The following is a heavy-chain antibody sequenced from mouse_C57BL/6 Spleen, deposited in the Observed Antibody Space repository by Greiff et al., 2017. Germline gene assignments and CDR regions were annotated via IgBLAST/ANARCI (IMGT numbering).Heavy chain of an antibody. D-gene: IGHD2-3*01. CDR3: ARMDGYPDY. CDR2: IYPGDGDT. CDR1: GYAFSSSW. Sequence: VQLQQSGPELVKPGASVKISCKASGYAFSSSWMNWVKQRPGKGLEWIGRIYPGDGDTNYNGKFKGKATLTADKSSSTAYLQLSSLTSEDSAVYFCARMDGYPDYWGQGTTLTVSS. V-gene: IGHV1-82*01. J-gene: IGHJ2*01.